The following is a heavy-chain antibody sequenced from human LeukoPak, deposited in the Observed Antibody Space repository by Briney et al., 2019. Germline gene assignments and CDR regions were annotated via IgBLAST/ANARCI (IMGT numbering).Heavy chain of an antibody. V-gene: IGHV3-11*04. CDR3: ARGLNWNDVPGEDY. D-gene: IGHD1-1*01. CDR2: ISSSGSTI. CDR1: GFTFSDYY. J-gene: IGHJ4*02. Sequence: PGRSLGLSCAASGFTFSDYYMSWIRQAPGKGLEWVSYISSSGSTIYYADSVKGRFTISRDNAKNSLYLQMNSLRAEDTAVYYCARGLNWNDVPGEDYWGQGTLVTVSS.